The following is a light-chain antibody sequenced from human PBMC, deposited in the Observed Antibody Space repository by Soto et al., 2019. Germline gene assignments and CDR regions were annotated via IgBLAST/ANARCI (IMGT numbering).Light chain of an antibody. J-gene: IGLJ1*01. CDR3: CSYAGKYV. Sequence: QSVLTQPRSVSGSPGQSVTISCTGTSSDVGGYNYVSWYQHHPGKAPKLMIYDVTKRPSGVPDRFSGSKSGNTASLTISGLQAEDEADYYCCSYAGKYVFGTGTKLTVL. V-gene: IGLV2-11*01. CDR1: SSDVGGYNY. CDR2: DVT.